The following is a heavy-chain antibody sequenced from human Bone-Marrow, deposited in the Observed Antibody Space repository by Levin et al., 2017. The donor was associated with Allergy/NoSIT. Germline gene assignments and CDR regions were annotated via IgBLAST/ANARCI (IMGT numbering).Heavy chain of an antibody. J-gene: IGHJ4*02. Sequence: GGSLRLSCAASGFTFSSYAMSWVRQAPGKGLEWVSAISGSGGSTYYADSVKGRFTISRDNSKNTLYLQMNSLRAEDTAVYYCAKSARDRVRITKYYYDSSGYYSTLVYWGQGTLVTVSS. CDR3: AKSARDRVRITKYYYDSSGYYSTLVY. CDR1: GFTFSSYA. CDR2: ISGSGGST. D-gene: IGHD3-22*01. V-gene: IGHV3-23*01.